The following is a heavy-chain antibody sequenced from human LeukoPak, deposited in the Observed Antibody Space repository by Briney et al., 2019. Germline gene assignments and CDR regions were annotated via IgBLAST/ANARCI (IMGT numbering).Heavy chain of an antibody. CDR2: IYHSGST. Sequence: SETLSLTCTVSGYSISSGYYWGWIRQPPGKGLEWIGSIYHSGSTYYNPSPKSRVTISVDTSKNQFSLKLSSVTAADTAVYYCARDSSSEYYYYYYMDVWGKGTTVTISS. V-gene: IGHV4-38-2*02. CDR3: ARDSSSEYYYYYYMDV. CDR1: GYSISSGYY. D-gene: IGHD6-13*01. J-gene: IGHJ6*03.